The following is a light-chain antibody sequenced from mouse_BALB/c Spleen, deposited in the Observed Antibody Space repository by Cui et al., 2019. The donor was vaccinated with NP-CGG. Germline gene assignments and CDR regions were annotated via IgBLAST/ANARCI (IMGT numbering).Light chain of an antibody. Sequence: QAVVTQESALTTSPGETVTLTCRSSTGTVTTSNYANWVQEKPDHLFTGLIGGTNNRAPGIPARFSGSLIGDKAALTITGAQTEDESTYFCALWYSNHWVFGGGTKLT. J-gene: IGLJ1*01. V-gene: IGLV1*01. CDR1: TGTVTTSNY. CDR2: GTN. CDR3: ALWYSNHWV.